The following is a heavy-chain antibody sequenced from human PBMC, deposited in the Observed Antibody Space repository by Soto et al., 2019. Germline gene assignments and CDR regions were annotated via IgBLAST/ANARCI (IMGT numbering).Heavy chain of an antibody. D-gene: IGHD5-12*01. Sequence: EVQLVESGGGLVQPGGSLRLSCAASGFTFSAFNMNWVRQAPGKGLEWVSYISTSRSNIYYADSVKGRFTISRDNAKSSLHLQMNSLRVEDTAVYYCARDPPYSGYDYQFDYWGQGSLVTVSS. J-gene: IGHJ4*02. CDR1: GFTFSAFN. CDR3: ARDPPYSGYDYQFDY. V-gene: IGHV3-48*04. CDR2: ISTSRSNI.